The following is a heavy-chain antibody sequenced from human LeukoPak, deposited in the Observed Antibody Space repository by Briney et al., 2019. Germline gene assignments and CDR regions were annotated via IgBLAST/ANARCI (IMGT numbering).Heavy chain of an antibody. CDR2: IYHSGST. CDR1: AGSISSGGYY. V-gene: IGHV4-30-2*01. J-gene: IGHJ5*02. Sequence: PSETLSLTCTVSAGSISSGGYYWSWIRQPPGKGLEWIGYIYHSGSTYYNPSLKSRVTISVDRSKNQFSLKLSSVTAADTAVYYCARYEGWFDPWGQGTLVTVSS. CDR3: ARYEGWFDP. D-gene: IGHD3-16*01.